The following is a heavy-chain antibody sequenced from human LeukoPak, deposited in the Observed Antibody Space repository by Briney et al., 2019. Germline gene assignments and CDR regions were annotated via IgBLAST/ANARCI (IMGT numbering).Heavy chain of an antibody. V-gene: IGHV4-59*08. D-gene: IGHD2-15*01. J-gene: IGHJ4*02. Sequence: PSETLSPTCTVSGGSISSYYWSWIRQPPGKGLEWIGYIYYSGSTNYNPSLKSRVTISVDTSKNQFSLKLSSVAAADTAVYYCARLSPLYCSGGSCYSARYFDYWGQGTLVTVSS. CDR3: ARLSPLYCSGGSCYSARYFDY. CDR1: GGSISSYY. CDR2: IYYSGST.